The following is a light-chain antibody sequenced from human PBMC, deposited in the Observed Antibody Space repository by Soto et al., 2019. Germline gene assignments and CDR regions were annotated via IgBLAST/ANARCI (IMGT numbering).Light chain of an antibody. Sequence: DIQLTQSPSSLSASVGDRVTITCRASQPISSHLNWFQQKPGKAPRLLIYAGSRLLGGVPLRFNASESGTDSTLTISSLQPEDFATYFCQKSYTIPWTFGLGTRVEIK. CDR2: AGS. J-gene: IGKJ1*01. CDR1: QPISSH. V-gene: IGKV1-39*01. CDR3: QKSYTIPWT.